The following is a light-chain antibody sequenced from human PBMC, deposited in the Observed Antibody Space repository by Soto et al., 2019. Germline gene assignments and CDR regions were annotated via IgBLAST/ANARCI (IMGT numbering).Light chain of an antibody. CDR2: EAS. CDR1: QSVGNY. CDR3: QHRSNWPFMYT. V-gene: IGKV3-11*01. J-gene: IGKJ2*01. Sequence: DIVLIQSPATLSLSPGESATLSCRASQSVGNYLVWFQQRPGQAPRLLISEASNRATGIPARFSGRGSGTDFTLTISSLEPEDFAGYYCQHRSNWPFMYTVGQGTKLEMK.